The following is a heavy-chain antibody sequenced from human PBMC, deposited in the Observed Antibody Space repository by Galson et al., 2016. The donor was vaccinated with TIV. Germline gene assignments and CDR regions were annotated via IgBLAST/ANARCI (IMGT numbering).Heavy chain of an antibody. D-gene: IGHD2-15*01. CDR2: IYPGDSDA. J-gene: IGHJ4*02. Sequence: QSGAEVKKPGESLKISCKGSGYTFRIYWIGWVRQRPGKGLEWMGNIYPGDSDARYSPSFQGQITISVDKSINTAYLQWNSLKASDSATYYCARLRDSTEVVASATFDQWGQGSLVTVSS. CDR3: ARLRDSTEVVASATFDQ. V-gene: IGHV5-51*03. CDR1: GYTFRIYW.